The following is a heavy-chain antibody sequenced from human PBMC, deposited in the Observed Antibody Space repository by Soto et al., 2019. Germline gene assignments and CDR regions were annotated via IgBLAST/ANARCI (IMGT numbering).Heavy chain of an antibody. CDR1: GFTFSSYS. V-gene: IGHV3-21*01. CDR2: ISSSSSYI. J-gene: IGHJ3*02. CDR3: ARVKKGSSSSDAFDI. D-gene: IGHD6-6*01. Sequence: GGSLRLSXAASGFTFSSYSMNWVRQAPGKGLEWVSSISSSSSYIYYADSVKGRFTISRDNAKNSLYLQMNSLRAEDTAVYYCARVKKGSSSSDAFDIWGQGTMVTVSS.